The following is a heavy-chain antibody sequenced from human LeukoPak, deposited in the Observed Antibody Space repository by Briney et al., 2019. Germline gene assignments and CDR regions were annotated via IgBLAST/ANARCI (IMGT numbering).Heavy chain of an antibody. CDR2: IYTSGST. CDR3: ASRHYDSSGDAFDI. J-gene: IGHJ3*02. CDR1: GGSISSGSYY. V-gene: IGHV4-61*02. Sequence: PSETLSLTCTVSGGSISSGSYYWSWIRQPAGKGLEWIGRIYTSGSTNYNPSLKSRVTISVDTSKNQFSLKLSSVTAADTAVYYCASRHYDSSGDAFDIWGQGIMVTVSS. D-gene: IGHD3-22*01.